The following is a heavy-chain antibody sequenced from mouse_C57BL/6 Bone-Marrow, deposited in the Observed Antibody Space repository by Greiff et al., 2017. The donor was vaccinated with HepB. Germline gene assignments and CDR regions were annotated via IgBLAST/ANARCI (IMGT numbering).Heavy chain of an antibody. D-gene: IGHD1-1*01. Sequence: DVKLVESGGDLVKPGGSLKLSCAASGFTFSSYGMSWVRQTPDKRLEWVATISSGGSYTYYPDSVKGRFTISRDNAKNTLYLQMSSLKSEDTAMYYCARLYYGSSYRWYFDVWGTGTTVTVSS. V-gene: IGHV5-6*02. CDR3: ARLYYGSSYRWYFDV. J-gene: IGHJ1*03. CDR1: GFTFSSYG. CDR2: ISSGGSYT.